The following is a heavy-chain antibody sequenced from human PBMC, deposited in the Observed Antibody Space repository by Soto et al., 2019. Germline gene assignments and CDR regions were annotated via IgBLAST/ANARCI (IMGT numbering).Heavy chain of an antibody. CDR2: NSVYGGSA. CDR1: VFILNSFS. V-gene: IGHV3-23*01. Sequence: GPLMICLAASVFILNSFSMSWVRQAPRNGLEWVSGNSVYGGSASYADSVKGRFTISRDISKNTLNLQMNSLRVEDTAVDYWAKGNCGTTGFHSASWYQGTLVTVSS. D-gene: IGHD2-21*01. J-gene: IGHJ5*02. CDR3: AKGNCGTTGFHSAS.